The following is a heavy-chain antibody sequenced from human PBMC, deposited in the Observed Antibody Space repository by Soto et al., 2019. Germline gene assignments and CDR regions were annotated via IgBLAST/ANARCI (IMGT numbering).Heavy chain of an antibody. CDR1: GITFSSYG. D-gene: IGHD4-17*01. V-gene: IGHV3-33*01. CDR2: ILFDGSNK. J-gene: IGHJ4*02. CDR3: ATHDYGSKASY. Sequence: ESGGGVVQPGRSLRLSCAASGITFSSYGMHWVRQSPGKGLEWVALILFDGSNKYYADSVKGRFTISRDNSKNTLYLQLNTLRAEDTAVYYCATHDYGSKASYWGQGTLVTVSS.